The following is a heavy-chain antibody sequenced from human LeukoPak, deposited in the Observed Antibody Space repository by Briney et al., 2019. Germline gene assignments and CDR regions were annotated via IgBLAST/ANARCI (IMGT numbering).Heavy chain of an antibody. CDR1: GFTFSNCW. Sequence: NPGGSLRLSCAASGFTFSNCWMTWVRQAPGKGLEWVSSISSSSSYIYYADSVKGRFTISRDNAKNSLYLQMNSLRAEDTAVYYCARANYGDFWGQGTLVTVSS. V-gene: IGHV3-21*01. CDR3: ARANYGDF. CDR2: ISSSSSYI. J-gene: IGHJ4*02.